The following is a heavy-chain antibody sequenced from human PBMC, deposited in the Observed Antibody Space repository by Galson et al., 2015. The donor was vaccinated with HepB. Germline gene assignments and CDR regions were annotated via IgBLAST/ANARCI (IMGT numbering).Heavy chain of an antibody. J-gene: IGHJ4*02. Sequence: SLRLSCAASGFTFSNAWMNWVRQAPGKGLEWVGRIKSKTDGGTTDYAAPVKGRFTISRDDSKNTLYLQMNSLKTEDTAVYYCTTRLNYDSSGYLASFDYWGQGTLVTVSS. V-gene: IGHV3-15*07. CDR1: GFTFSNAW. CDR2: IKSKTDGGTT. CDR3: TTRLNYDSSGYLASFDY. D-gene: IGHD3-22*01.